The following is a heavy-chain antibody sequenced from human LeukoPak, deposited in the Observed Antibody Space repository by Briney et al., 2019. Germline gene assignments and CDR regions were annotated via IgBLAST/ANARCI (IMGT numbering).Heavy chain of an antibody. J-gene: IGHJ4*02. Sequence: GGSLRLSCAASGFTFSTYGMHWVRQVPGKGLEWVAVISHDGSNKYYADSVKGRFTISRDNPKNTLYLQMNSLRAEDTAVYYCAKEGRAVAGRCFFDYWGQGTLVTVSS. CDR3: AKEGRAVAGRCFFDY. D-gene: IGHD6-19*01. CDR2: ISHDGSNK. CDR1: GFTFSTYG. V-gene: IGHV3-30*18.